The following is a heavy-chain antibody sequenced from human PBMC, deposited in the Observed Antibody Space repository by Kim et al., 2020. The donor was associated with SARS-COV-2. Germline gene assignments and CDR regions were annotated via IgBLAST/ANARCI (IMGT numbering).Heavy chain of an antibody. D-gene: IGHD3-16*01. CDR2: SI. Sequence: SINYAQKFEGRVTMTKDTSTSTVYMELSSLRSEDTAVYDCARGGYYFDYWGQGTLVTVSS. V-gene: IGHV1-46*01. J-gene: IGHJ4*02. CDR3: ARGGYYFDY.